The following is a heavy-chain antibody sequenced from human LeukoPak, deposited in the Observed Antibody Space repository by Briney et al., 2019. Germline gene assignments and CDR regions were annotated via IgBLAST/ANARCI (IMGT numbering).Heavy chain of an antibody. D-gene: IGHD2-21*01. Sequence: GGSLRLSCAASGFTFSSYGMHWVRQAPGKGLEWVAFIRYDGSNKYYADSVKGRFTISRDNSKNTLYLQMNSLRAEDTAVYYCAKDPEDAIVVVIAGAFDIWGQGTMVTVSS. CDR2: IRYDGSNK. V-gene: IGHV3-30*02. CDR1: GFTFSSYG. CDR3: AKDPEDAIVVVIAGAFDI. J-gene: IGHJ3*02.